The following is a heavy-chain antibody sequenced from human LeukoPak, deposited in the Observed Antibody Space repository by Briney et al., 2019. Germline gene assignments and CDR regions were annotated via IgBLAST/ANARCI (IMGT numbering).Heavy chain of an antibody. CDR1: GFTFSSYA. V-gene: IGHV3-30-3*01. J-gene: IGHJ4*02. CDR3: ARDSNYFDY. CDR2: ISYDGSNK. Sequence: GGSLRLSCAASGFTFSSYAMHWVRQAPGKGLERVAVISYDGSNKYYADSVKGRFTISRDNSKNTLYLQMNSLRAEDTAVYYCARDSNYFDYWGQGTLVTVSS.